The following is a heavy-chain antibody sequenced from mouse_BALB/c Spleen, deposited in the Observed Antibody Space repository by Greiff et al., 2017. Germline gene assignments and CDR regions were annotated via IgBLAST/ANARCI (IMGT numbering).Heavy chain of an antibody. V-gene: IGHV5-12-1*01. CDR2: ISSGGGST. D-gene: IGHD2-10*01. Sequence: EVQRVESGGGLVKPGGSLKLSCAASGFAFSSYDMSWVRQTPEKRLEWVAYISSGGGSTYYPDTVKGRFTISRDNAKNTLYLQMSSLKSEDTAMYYCARQGAYYGFAYWGQGTLVTVSA. CDR3: ARQGAYYGFAY. CDR1: GFAFSSYD. J-gene: IGHJ3*01.